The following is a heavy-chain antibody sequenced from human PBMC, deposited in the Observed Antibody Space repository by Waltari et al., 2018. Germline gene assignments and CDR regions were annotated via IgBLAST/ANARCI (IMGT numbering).Heavy chain of an antibody. CDR3: SRGGSSSQVASFDY. V-gene: IGHV3-53*01. CDR2: IYSAETT. Sequence: EVQLVESGGGLIQPGGSLRLSCVVSGITVSNNHMSWVRQAPGKGLVCVFFIYSAETTSYADSLKGRFTISRDISKNTIFLQMDNLGVEDTAFYFCSRGGSSSQVASFDYWGQGTLVTVSS. D-gene: IGHD6-6*01. J-gene: IGHJ4*02. CDR1: GITVSNNH.